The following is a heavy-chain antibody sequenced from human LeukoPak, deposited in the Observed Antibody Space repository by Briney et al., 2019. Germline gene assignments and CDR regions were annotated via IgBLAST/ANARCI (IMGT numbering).Heavy chain of an antibody. V-gene: IGHV3-74*01. CDR2: INSDGSTT. J-gene: IGHJ3*02. CDR3: ARSGAEDDAFDI. Sequence: GGSLRLSCAASGFTFSSYWMHWVRQAPGKGLVWVSNINSDGSTTTYADSVKGRFTISRDNAENTLYLQMNSLRAEDTAVYYCARSGAEDDAFDIWGQGTMVTVSS. D-gene: IGHD4-17*01. CDR1: GFTFSSYW.